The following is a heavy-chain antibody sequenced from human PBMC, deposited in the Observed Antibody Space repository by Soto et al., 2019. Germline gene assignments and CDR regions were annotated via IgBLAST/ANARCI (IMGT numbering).Heavy chain of an antibody. CDR1: GFTFSSYG. V-gene: IGHV3-30*18. Sequence: GGALRLSCEASGFTFSSYGMQWVRLAPGKGLEWVAVISYDGSNKYYADSVKGRFTISRDNSKNPLYLQMNSLRAEDTAVYYCAKDRIAAPLDSFDYWGQGTLVTVSS. J-gene: IGHJ4*02. D-gene: IGHD6-6*01. CDR2: ISYDGSNK. CDR3: AKDRIAAPLDSFDY.